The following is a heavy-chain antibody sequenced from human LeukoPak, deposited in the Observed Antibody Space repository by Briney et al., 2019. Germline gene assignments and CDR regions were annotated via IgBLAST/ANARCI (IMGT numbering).Heavy chain of an antibody. V-gene: IGHV4-34*01. CDR3: ARGRGYNAFDI. CDR2: INHSGST. CDR1: GGSFSGYY. D-gene: IGHD5-18*01. J-gene: IGHJ3*02. Sequence: SETLSLTCAVYGGSFSGYYWSWLRQPPGKGLEWIGEINHSGSTNYNPSLKSRVTISVDTSKKQFSLKLSSVTAADTAVYHCARGRGYNAFDIWGQGTMVTVSS.